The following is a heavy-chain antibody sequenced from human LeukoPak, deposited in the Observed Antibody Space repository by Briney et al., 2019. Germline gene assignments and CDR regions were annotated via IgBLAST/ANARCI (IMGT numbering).Heavy chain of an antibody. D-gene: IGHD6-19*01. J-gene: IGHJ4*02. CDR3: TRALQGTAVAGANFDY. Sequence: GRSLRLSCVASGFTVDDHAMHWVRQTPGKGLEWVSGISWNSVRVAYADSVRGRFTISRDSAENSLHLQMDSLRTEDTALYYCTRALQGTAVAGANFDYWGQGTPVTVSS. CDR1: GFTVDDHA. CDR2: ISWNSVRV. V-gene: IGHV3-9*01.